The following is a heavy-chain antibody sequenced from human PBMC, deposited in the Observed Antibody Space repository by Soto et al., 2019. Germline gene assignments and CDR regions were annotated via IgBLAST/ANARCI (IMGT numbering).Heavy chain of an antibody. Sequence: GGSLRLSCAASGFSFRSYWMHWVRQVPGKPLVWVARINSDGSSIAYADSVKGRFTIPRDNAKNTLHLDMNSLRAEDTALYYCASTTVTTFDYWGQGTLVTVSS. CDR3: ASTTVTTFDY. CDR2: INSDGSSI. J-gene: IGHJ4*02. D-gene: IGHD4-17*01. V-gene: IGHV3-74*01. CDR1: GFSFRSYW.